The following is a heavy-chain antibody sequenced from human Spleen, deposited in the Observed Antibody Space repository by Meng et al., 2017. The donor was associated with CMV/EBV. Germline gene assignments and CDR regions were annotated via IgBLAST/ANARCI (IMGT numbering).Heavy chain of an antibody. CDR3: AQQWKGMVVVPAAPPYYYYGMDV. J-gene: IGHJ6*02. Sequence: SVKVSCKASGGTFSSYAISWVRQAPGQGLEWMGGIIPILGIANYAQKFQGRVTITADKSTSTAYMELSSLRSEDTAVYYCAQQWKGMVVVPAAPPYYYYGMDVWGQGTTVTVSS. D-gene: IGHD2-2*01. V-gene: IGHV1-69*10. CDR1: GGTFSSYA. CDR2: IIPILGIA.